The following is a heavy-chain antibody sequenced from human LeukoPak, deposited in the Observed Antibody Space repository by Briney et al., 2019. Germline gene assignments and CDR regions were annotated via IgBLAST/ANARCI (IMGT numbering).Heavy chain of an antibody. CDR3: ARDLGRSDGMDV. CDR1: GGSVRSGSYY. Sequence: SETLSLTCTVSGGSVRSGSYYWSWIRQPPGKGLEWIGYIYYSGSTNYNPSLKSRVTISVDTSKNQFSLKLSSVTAADTAVYYCARDLGRSDGMDVWGKGTTVTVSS. CDR2: IYYSGST. J-gene: IGHJ6*04. V-gene: IGHV4-61*01. D-gene: IGHD3-16*01.